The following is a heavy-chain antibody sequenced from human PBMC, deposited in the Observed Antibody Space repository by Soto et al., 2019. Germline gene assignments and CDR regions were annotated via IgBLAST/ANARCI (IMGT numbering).Heavy chain of an antibody. V-gene: IGHV3-7*01. D-gene: IGHD2-2*01. CDR2: IKQDGSEK. Sequence: PGGSLRLSCAASGFTFSSYWMSWVRQAPGKGLEWVANIKQDGSEKYYVDSVKGRSTISRDNAKNSLYLQMNSLRAEDTAVYYCARDAGLGYCSSTSCQDDALDIWGQGTMVTASS. J-gene: IGHJ3*02. CDR1: GFTFSSYW. CDR3: ARDAGLGYCSSTSCQDDALDI.